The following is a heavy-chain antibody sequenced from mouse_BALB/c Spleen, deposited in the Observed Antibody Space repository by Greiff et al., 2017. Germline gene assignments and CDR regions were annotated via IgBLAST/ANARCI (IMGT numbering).Heavy chain of an antibody. V-gene: IGHV5-9-4*01. CDR1: GFTFSSYA. J-gene: IGHJ3*01. CDR2: ISSGGSYT. D-gene: IGHD2-1*01. CDR3: ARDDGNYEIWFAY. Sequence: EVQGVESGGGLVKPGGSLKLSCAASGFTFSSYAMSWVRQSPEKRLEWVAEISSGGSYTYYPDTVTGRFTISRDNAKNTLYLEMSSLRSEDTAMYDCARDDGNYEIWFAYWGQGTLVTVSA.